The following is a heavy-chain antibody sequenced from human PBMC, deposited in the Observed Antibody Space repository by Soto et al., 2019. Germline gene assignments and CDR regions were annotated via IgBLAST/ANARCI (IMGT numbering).Heavy chain of an antibody. J-gene: IGHJ5*02. CDR3: ARLAVAGTIQNWFEP. D-gene: IGHD6-19*01. Sequence: SVKVSCKASGCTFSSYAISWVRQAPGQGLEWMGGIIPIFGTANYAQKFQGRVTITADESTSTAYMELSSLRSEDTAVYYCARLAVAGTIQNWFEPWGQGTLVSVSS. CDR2: IIPIFGTA. CDR1: GCTFSSYA. V-gene: IGHV1-69*13.